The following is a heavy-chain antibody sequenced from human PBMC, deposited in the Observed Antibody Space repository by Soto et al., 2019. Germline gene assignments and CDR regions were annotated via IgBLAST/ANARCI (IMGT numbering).Heavy chain of an antibody. CDR1: GGSISSSSYY. CDR2: IYYSGST. J-gene: IGHJ5*02. CDR3: ARRYCSGGSCYGDNWFDP. Sequence: QLQLQESGPGLVKPSETLSLTCTVSGGSISSSSYYWGWIRQPPGKGLEWIGSIYYSGSTYYNPSSNSRVPRSVDRSNNQFSMKLSSVTAADTAVYYCARRYCSGGSCYGDNWFDPWGQGTLVTVSS. D-gene: IGHD2-15*01. V-gene: IGHV4-39*01.